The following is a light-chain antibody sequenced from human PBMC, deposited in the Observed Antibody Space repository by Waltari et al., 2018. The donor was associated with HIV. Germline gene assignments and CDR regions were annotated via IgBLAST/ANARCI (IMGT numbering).Light chain of an antibody. CDR3: CSYGGSSNWV. CDR1: SSDVGNYNF. CDR2: EGI. J-gene: IGLJ3*02. V-gene: IGLV2-23*01. Sequence: QSALTQPAPVSGSPGQSITIPRTGTSSDVGNYNFVSWYQQHPGKAPKLMIYEGIKRPSGVSNRISGSKSGNTASLTISGLQAEDEADYYCCSYGGSSNWVFGGGTKLTVL.